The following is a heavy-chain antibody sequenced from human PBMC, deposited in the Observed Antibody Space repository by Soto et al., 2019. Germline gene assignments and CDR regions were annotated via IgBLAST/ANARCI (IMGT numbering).Heavy chain of an antibody. CDR2: MNPNSGNT. CDR1: GYTFTSYD. Sequence: ASVKVSCKASGYTFTSYDINWVRQATGQGLEWMGWMNPNSGNTGYAQKFQGRVTMTRNTSISTAYMELSSLRSEDTAVYYCARGSSGSYYDHYYGMDVWGQGTTVTVSS. J-gene: IGHJ6*02. CDR3: ARGSSGSYYDHYYGMDV. D-gene: IGHD1-26*01. V-gene: IGHV1-8*01.